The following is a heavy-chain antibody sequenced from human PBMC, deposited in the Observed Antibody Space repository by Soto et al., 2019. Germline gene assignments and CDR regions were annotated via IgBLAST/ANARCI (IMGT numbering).Heavy chain of an antibody. CDR2: IFSNDEK. CDR3: AAIQLWYWFDP. Sequence: QVTLKESGPVLVKPTETLTLTCTVSGFSLSNARMGVSWIRQPPGKALEWLAHIFSNDEKTYSTSLKSRLTNSQHTSKSQVVLTMTNLDPVDTATSYCAAIQLWYWFDPWGQGTLVTVSS. CDR1: GFSLSNARMG. V-gene: IGHV2-26*01. J-gene: IGHJ5*02. D-gene: IGHD5-18*01.